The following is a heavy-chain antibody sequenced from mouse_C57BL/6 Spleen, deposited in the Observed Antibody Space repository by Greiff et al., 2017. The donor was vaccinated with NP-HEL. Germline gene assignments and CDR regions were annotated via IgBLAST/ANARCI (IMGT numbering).Heavy chain of an antibody. CDR1: GYTFTSYG. Sequence: QVQLQQSGAELARPGASVKLSCKASGYTFTSYGISWVKQRTGQGLEWIGEIYPRSGNTYYNEKFKGKATLTADKSSSTAYMELRSLTSEDSAVYFCARYWDGLAYWGQGTLVTVSA. CDR3: ARYWDGLAY. J-gene: IGHJ3*01. CDR2: IYPRSGNT. V-gene: IGHV1-81*01. D-gene: IGHD4-1*01.